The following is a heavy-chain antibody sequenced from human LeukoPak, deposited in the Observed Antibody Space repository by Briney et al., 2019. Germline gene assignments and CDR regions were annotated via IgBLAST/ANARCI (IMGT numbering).Heavy chain of an antibody. V-gene: IGHV4-34*01. CDR3: AREWDPTAMVTYYYYYYMDV. D-gene: IGHD5-18*01. J-gene: IGHJ6*03. CDR2: INHSGST. Sequence: SETLSLTCAVYGGSFSGYYWSWIRQPPGKGLEWIGEINHSGSTNYNPSLKSRVTISVDTSKNQFSLKLSSVTAADTAVYYCAREWDPTAMVTYYYYYYMDVWGKGTTVTVSS. CDR1: GGSFSGYY.